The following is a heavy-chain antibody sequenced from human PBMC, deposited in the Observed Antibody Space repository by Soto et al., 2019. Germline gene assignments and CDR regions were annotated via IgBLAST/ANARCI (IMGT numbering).Heavy chain of an antibody. J-gene: IGHJ4*02. CDR1: GFTFTRYS. CDR2: ISSTTNYI. CDR3: ARESEDLTSNFDY. V-gene: IGHV3-21*06. Sequence: GGSLRLSCAASGFTFTRYSMNWVRQAPGKGFEWVSSISSTTNYIYYGDSMKGRFTISRDNAKNSLYLEMNSLRAEDTAVYYCARESEDLTSNFDYWGQGTLVTVSS.